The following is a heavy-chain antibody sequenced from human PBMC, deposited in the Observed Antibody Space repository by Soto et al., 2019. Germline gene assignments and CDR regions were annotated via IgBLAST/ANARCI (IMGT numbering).Heavy chain of an antibody. CDR1: GFTFTNSW. D-gene: IGHD2-21*02. CDR2: IKEVGRET. V-gene: IGHV3-7*03. J-gene: IGHJ6*02. CDR3: AREARPDVLRDLLIRQRAKIWGGDPSRGIGHYSYGMDV. Sequence: EVQLVDFGGGLFKPGGSLRLPCAASGFTFTNSWMAGVRRAPGKGLEGVANIKEVGRETYYGDSLRGRFAISRDNAKSSLFLQMTGLRADDTAVYFCAREARPDVLRDLLIRQRAKIWGGDPSRGIGHYSYGMDVWGQGTTVTVSS.